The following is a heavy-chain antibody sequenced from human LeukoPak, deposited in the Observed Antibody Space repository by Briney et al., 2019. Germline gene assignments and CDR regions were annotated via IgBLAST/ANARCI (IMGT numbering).Heavy chain of an antibody. D-gene: IGHD6-19*01. CDR1: GFTFNTYA. V-gene: IGHV3-30*03. Sequence: PGGSLRLSCAASGFTFNTYALHWVRQAPGKGLEWVAVVSYDGGAKYYADSVKGRFTISRDNSKNTVDLQMYSLRAEDSAVYYCARSLGNGWIHLVEYWGQGTLVTVS. CDR2: VSYDGGAK. CDR3: ARSLGNGWIHLVEY. J-gene: IGHJ4*02.